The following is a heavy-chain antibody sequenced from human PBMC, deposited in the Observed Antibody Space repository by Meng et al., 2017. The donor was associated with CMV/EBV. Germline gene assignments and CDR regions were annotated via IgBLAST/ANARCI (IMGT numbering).Heavy chain of an antibody. Sequence: GESLKISCAASGFTFSSYWMHWVRQAPGKGLVWVSRINSDGSSTSYADSVKGRFTISRDNAKNTLYLQMNSLRAEDTAVYYCARGGANMVRGLLDWFDPWGQGTQVTVSS. CDR3: ARGGANMVRGLLDWFDP. CDR2: INSDGSST. CDR1: GFTFSSYW. V-gene: IGHV3-74*01. J-gene: IGHJ5*02. D-gene: IGHD3-10*01.